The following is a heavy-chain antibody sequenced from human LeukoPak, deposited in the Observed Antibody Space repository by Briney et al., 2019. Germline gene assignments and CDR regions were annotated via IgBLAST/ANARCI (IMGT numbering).Heavy chain of an antibody. V-gene: IGHV4-34*01. J-gene: IGHJ4*02. CDR3: ARGEGIVVAPDAMGYFDY. CDR1: GGSFSGYY. Sequence: SETLSLTCAVYGGSFSGYYWSGIRQPPGKGLEWIGESNHSGSTNYNPSLKSRITISVDTSKNQFSLKLSSVTAADTAVYYCARGEGIVVAPDAMGYFDYWGQGTLVTVSS. CDR2: SNHSGST. D-gene: IGHD2-2*01.